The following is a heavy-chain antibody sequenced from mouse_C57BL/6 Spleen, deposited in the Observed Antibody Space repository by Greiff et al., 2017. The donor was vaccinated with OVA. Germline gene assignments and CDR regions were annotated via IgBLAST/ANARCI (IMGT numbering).Heavy chain of an antibody. J-gene: IGHJ1*03. Sequence: QVTLKESGPGILQSSQTLSLTCSFSGFSLSTSGMGVSWIRQPSGKGLEWLAHIYWDDDKRYNPSLKSRLTIAKDTSRNQVFLKITRVDTADTATYYCARRSNYYGSSYVGNWYFDVWGTGTTVTVSS. CDR1: GFSLSTSGMG. CDR2: IYWDDDK. CDR3: ARRSNYYGSSYVGNWYFDV. D-gene: IGHD1-1*01. V-gene: IGHV8-12*01.